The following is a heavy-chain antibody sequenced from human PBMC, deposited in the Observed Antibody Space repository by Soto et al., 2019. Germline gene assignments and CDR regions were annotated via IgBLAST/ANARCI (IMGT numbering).Heavy chain of an antibody. CDR3: ARGSAFIGLDY. CDR1: GFIFSRYS. V-gene: IGHV3-21*01. CDR2: IGTSGSYI. D-gene: IGHD1-26*01. J-gene: IGHJ4*02. Sequence: GGSLRLSCAVSGFIFSRYSMNWVRQAPGKGLEWVSSIGTSGSYIYDTDSVKGRFTNSRDNTKDSLYLQMNSLRAEDTAIYYCARGSAFIGLDYWGQGTPVTVSS.